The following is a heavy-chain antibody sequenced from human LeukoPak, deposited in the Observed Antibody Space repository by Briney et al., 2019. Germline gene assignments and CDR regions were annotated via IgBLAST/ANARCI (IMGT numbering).Heavy chain of an antibody. CDR1: GGTFSSYA. CDR3: AGDVGGIAVAGTVD. CDR2: IIPIFGIA. Sequence: AASVKVSCKASGGTFSSYAISWVRQAPGQGLEWMGRIIPIFGIANYAQKFQGRVTITADKSTSTAYMELSSLRSEDTAVYYCAGDVGGIAVAGTVDWGQGTLVTVSS. D-gene: IGHD6-19*01. V-gene: IGHV1-69*04. J-gene: IGHJ4*02.